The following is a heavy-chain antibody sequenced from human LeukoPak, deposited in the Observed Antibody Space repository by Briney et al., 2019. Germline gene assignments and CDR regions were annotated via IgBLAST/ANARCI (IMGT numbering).Heavy chain of an antibody. CDR3: AREIYGRFDF. V-gene: IGHV1-18*01. J-gene: IGHJ4*02. Sequence: GASVKVSCKASGYTFTTYGISWVRQAPGQGLEWMGWINPYNGNTNYAQKFQGRVTLTTDTSTSTAYMDLRSLRSDDTAMNYCAREIYGRFDFWGQGTLVTVSS. CDR2: INPYNGNT. CDR1: GYTFTTYG. D-gene: IGHD4-17*01.